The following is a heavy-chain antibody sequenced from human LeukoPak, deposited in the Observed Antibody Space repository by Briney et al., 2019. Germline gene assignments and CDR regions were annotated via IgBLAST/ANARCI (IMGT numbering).Heavy chain of an antibody. CDR1: GFTFSSYE. D-gene: IGHD1-1*01. CDR2: ISSSGSTI. Sequence: GGSLRLSCAASGFTFSSYEMNWVRQAPGKGLEWVSYISSSGSTIYYADSVKGRFTISRDNAKNSLYLQMNSLRAEDTAVYYCAREKANFGTTNWFDPWGRGTLVTVSS. J-gene: IGHJ5*02. CDR3: AREKANFGTTNWFDP. V-gene: IGHV3-48*03.